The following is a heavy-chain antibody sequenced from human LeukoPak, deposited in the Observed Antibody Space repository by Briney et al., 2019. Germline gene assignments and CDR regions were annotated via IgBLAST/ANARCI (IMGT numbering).Heavy chain of an antibody. Sequence: LSGGSLRLSCAASGFTFSSYAMSWVRQAPGKGLEWVSAISGSGGSTYYADSVKGRFTISRDNSKNTLYLQMNSLRAEDTAVYYCAKTLTTAHYYYYGMDVWGQGTTVTVSS. CDR2: ISGSGGST. D-gene: IGHD4-11*01. CDR3: AKTLTTAHYYYYGMDV. V-gene: IGHV3-23*01. J-gene: IGHJ6*02. CDR1: GFTFSSYA.